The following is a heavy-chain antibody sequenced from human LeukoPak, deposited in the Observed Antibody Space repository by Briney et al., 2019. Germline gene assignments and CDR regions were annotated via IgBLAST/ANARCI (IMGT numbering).Heavy chain of an antibody. CDR2: INHSGST. V-gene: IGHV4-34*01. D-gene: IGHD2-2*02. CDR3: ARGGIVVVPAAIPLFDY. Sequence: SETLSLTCAVYGGSFSGYYWSWIRQPPGKGLEWIGEINHSGSTNYNPSLKSRVTISVDTSKNQFSLKLSSVTAADTAVYYCARGGIVVVPAAIPLFDYWGRGTLVTVSS. CDR1: GGSFSGYY. J-gene: IGHJ4*02.